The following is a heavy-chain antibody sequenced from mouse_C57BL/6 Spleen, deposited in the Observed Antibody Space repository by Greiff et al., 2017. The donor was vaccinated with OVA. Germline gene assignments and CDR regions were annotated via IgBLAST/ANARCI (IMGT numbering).Heavy chain of an antibody. D-gene: IGHD2-4*01. CDR2: ISYDGSN. Sequence: VQLQQSGPGLVKPSQSLSLTCSVTGYSITSGYYWNWIRQFPGNKLEWMGYISYDGSNNYNPSLKNRISITRDTSKNQFFLKLNSVTTEDTATYYCAREGYDYDWFAYWGQGTLVTVSA. CDR3: AREGYDYDWFAY. CDR1: GYSITSGYY. J-gene: IGHJ3*01. V-gene: IGHV3-6*01.